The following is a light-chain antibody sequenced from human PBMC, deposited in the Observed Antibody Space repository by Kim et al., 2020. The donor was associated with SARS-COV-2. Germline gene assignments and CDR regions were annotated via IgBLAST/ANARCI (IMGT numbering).Light chain of an antibody. CDR3: LQHRSFPYT. CDR1: QDIKSD. Sequence: ASVGDRVTITCQASQDIKSDLGWFQQKPGKAPKRLIYDAISLESGVPSRFSGSGSGTEFTLTINSLRPEDFTTYYCLQHRSFPYTFGRGTKLEI. J-gene: IGKJ2*01. V-gene: IGKV1-17*01. CDR2: DAI.